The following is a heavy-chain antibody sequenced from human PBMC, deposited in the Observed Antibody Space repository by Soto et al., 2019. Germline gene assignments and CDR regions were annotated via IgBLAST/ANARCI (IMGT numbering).Heavy chain of an antibody. D-gene: IGHD1-26*01. CDR3: AHRREHNTDWSVGWFDP. CDR1: GFSLTTYGVG. Sequence: QITLKESGPTLVKPTQTLTLTCTFSGFSLTTYGVGVGWIRQPPGKALESLAIIYWDNDKRYNPSLQSRLTITQDTSKNQVVLTMTNMDPVDTGTYYCAHRREHNTDWSVGWFDPWGQGTRVTVSS. CDR2: IYWDNDK. J-gene: IGHJ5*02. V-gene: IGHV2-5*02.